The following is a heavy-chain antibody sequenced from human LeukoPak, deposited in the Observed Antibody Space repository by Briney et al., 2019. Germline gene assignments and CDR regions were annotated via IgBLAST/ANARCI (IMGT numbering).Heavy chain of an antibody. D-gene: IGHD3-9*01. CDR2: INPSGGST. J-gene: IGHJ4*02. Sequence: ASVKVSCKASGYTFTSYYMHWVRQAPGQGLEWMGIINPSGGSTSYAQKFQGRVTMTRDTSTSTVYMELSSLRSDDTAVYYCARDTATYYDILTARPPFDYRGQGTLVTVSS. CDR1: GYTFTSYY. V-gene: IGHV1-46*01. CDR3: ARDTATYYDILTARPPFDY.